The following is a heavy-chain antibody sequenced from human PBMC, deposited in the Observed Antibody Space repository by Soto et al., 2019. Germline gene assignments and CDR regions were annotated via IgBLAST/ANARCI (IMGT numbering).Heavy chain of an antibody. CDR1: GGSVSSGSYY. CDR3: ARAHAIVATIDRIFY. J-gene: IGHJ4*02. D-gene: IGHD5-12*01. Sequence: QVQLQESGPGLVKPSETMSLTCTVSGGSVSSGSYYWSWIREPPGNGLEWIGYIYYSGTTNYNPSPTSRVTKEGDKPKNQFSLKLSSVTAADTAVYYCARAHAIVATIDRIFYWVQGTLVTFSS. V-gene: IGHV4-61*01. CDR2: IYYSGTT.